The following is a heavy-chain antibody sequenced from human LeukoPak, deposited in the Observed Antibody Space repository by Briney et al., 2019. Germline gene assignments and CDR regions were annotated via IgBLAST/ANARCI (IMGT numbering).Heavy chain of an antibody. CDR3: AKDLRDVDTAMETDY. CDR2: TRYDGSNK. Sequence: PGGSLRLSCAASGFTFSSYGMHWVRQAPGKGLEWVAFTRYDGSNKYYADSVKGRFTISRDNSKNTLYLQMNSLRAEDTAVYYCAKDLRDVDTAMETDYWGQGTLVTVSS. D-gene: IGHD5-18*01. CDR1: GFTFSSYG. V-gene: IGHV3-30*02. J-gene: IGHJ4*02.